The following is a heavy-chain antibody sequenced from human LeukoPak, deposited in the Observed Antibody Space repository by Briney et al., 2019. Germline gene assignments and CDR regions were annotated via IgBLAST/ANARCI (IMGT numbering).Heavy chain of an antibody. Sequence: PSETLSLTCTVSGGSISSYYWSWIRQPPGKGLEWIGYIYYSGSTNYNPSLKSRVTISVDTSKNQLSLKLSSVTAADTAVYYCARVSSGWSTDYYFDYWGQGTLVTVSS. CDR2: IYYSGST. CDR1: GGSISSYY. V-gene: IGHV4-59*01. D-gene: IGHD6-19*01. J-gene: IGHJ4*02. CDR3: ARVSSGWSTDYYFDY.